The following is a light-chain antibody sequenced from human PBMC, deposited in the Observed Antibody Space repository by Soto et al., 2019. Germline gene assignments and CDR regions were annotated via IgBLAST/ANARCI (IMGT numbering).Light chain of an antibody. CDR3: QQFGDLPIT. CDR2: DAS. J-gene: IGKJ5*01. V-gene: IGKV1-33*01. Sequence: DIQLTQSPSSLSASVGDRVTVTCQASQDIKIYLNWYQQKPGKAPKLLIYDASNLETGVPSRFSGSGSGTDFTFTISSLQAEDIATYYCQQFGDLPITFGQGTRLENK. CDR1: QDIKIY.